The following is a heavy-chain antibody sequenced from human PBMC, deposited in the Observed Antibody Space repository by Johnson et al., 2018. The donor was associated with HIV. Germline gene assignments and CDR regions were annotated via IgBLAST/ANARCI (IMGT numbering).Heavy chain of an antibody. CDR1: GFSISDSA. D-gene: IGHD3-22*01. CDR3: ARRDDIRNGAFDI. Sequence: VQLVESGGGVVQPGGSLRLSCLASGFSISDSAIHWVRQAPGKGLESVAVISKDGDNEYYADSVKGRFTVSRDHSKNTLNLQMNSLRAEDTAVYYVARRDDIRNGAFDIWGQGTMVTVSS. J-gene: IGHJ3*02. CDR2: ISKDGDNE. V-gene: IGHV3-30-3*01.